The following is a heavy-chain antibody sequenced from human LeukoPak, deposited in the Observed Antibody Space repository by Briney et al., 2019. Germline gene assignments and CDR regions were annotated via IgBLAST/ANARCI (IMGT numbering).Heavy chain of an antibody. CDR1: GFTFSSYG. CDR3: ATARYSSSGYVGY. CDR2: IWYDGSNK. D-gene: IGHD6-13*01. Sequence: GGSLRLSCAASGFTFSSYGMHWVRQAPGKGLEWVAVIWYDGSNKYYADSVKGRFTISRDNSKNTLYLQRNSLRAEETAEYYCATARYSSSGYVGYWGQGPLVTFSS. V-gene: IGHV3-33*01. J-gene: IGHJ4*02.